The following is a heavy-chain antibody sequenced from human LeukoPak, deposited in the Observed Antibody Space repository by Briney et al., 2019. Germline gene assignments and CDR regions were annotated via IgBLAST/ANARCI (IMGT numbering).Heavy chain of an antibody. Sequence: SETLSLTCTVSGGSISSYYWSWIRQPPGKGLEWIGYLYYSGSTNYHPSLKSRVTISVDTSKNQFSLKLSSVTAADTAVYYCARHLSGYHQYYFDYWGQGTLVTVSS. J-gene: IGHJ4*02. CDR1: GGSISSYY. CDR2: LYYSGST. V-gene: IGHV4-59*08. CDR3: ARHLSGYHQYYFDY. D-gene: IGHD3-3*01.